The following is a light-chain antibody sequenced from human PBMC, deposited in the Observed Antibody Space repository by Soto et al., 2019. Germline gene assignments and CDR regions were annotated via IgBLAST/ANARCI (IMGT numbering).Light chain of an antibody. Sequence: QSALTQPASVSGSPGQSITISCTGTSSDVGAYNYVSWYQQHPGKAPKLMIYDVSNRPSGVSNRLSGSKSGNTASLTISGLQAEDEADYYCSSYTSSSTPYVFGIGTQLTVL. CDR3: SSYTSSSTPYV. CDR1: SSDVGAYNY. J-gene: IGLJ7*01. CDR2: DVS. V-gene: IGLV2-14*01.